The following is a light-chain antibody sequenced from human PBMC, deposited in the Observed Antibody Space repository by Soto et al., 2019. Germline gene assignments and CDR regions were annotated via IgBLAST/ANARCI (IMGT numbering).Light chain of an antibody. Sequence: DIQMTQSPSSLSASVGDRVTITCRASQSISNYLNWYQQKPGKAPKLLIYAASSLQSGVPSRFSGSGSATEFTLTISSLQPEDFATYYCQQSYSSPRTFGQGTKVEIK. J-gene: IGKJ1*01. CDR1: QSISNY. V-gene: IGKV1-39*01. CDR2: AAS. CDR3: QQSYSSPRT.